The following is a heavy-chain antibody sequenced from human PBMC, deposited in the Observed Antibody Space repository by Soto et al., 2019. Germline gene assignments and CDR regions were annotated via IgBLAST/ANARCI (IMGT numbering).Heavy chain of an antibody. CDR1: GFTFSDCG. V-gene: IGHV3-30*18. J-gene: IGHJ4*02. Sequence: QVQLVESGGGVVQPGRSLRLSCAASGFTFSDCGMHWVRQAPGKGLEWVAVVTYEETEIHYADSVRRRFTISRDNSKNMVYLQMDSLRVEDTAVYYCVKEQPSGYWRTADYCGQGTLITVST. CDR3: VKEQPSGYWRTADY. D-gene: IGHD6-25*01. CDR2: VTYEETEI.